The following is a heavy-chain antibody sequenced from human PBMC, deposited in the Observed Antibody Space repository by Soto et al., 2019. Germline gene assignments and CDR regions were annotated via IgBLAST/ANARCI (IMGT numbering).Heavy chain of an antibody. J-gene: IGHJ4*02. D-gene: IGHD5-12*01. CDR1: GGSLTRYY. CDR3: ASASGYDLSIDD. Sequence: QVQLQESGPGLVKPSETLSLTCTVSGGSLTRYYWSWIRQPPGKGLDWIGYGHYRGSSNYNPSLKSRVTMSVDTSKNQSSLKPSSVTAAATAMYYCASASGYDLSIDDWGQGTRVTVSS. V-gene: IGHV4-59*08. CDR2: GHYRGSS.